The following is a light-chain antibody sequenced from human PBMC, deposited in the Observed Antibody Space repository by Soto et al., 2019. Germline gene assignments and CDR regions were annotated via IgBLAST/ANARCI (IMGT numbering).Light chain of an antibody. CDR2: AAS. CDR3: QKCKIAPFT. J-gene: IGKJ4*01. Sequence: DIQMTQSPSSLSAFVGDTVTITCRASQDISNFLAWYQQKPGKVPKLLIYAASTLQSGVPSRFSGSGSGTDFTLTISSLQPEDVATYYCQKCKIAPFTFGRGTKVEMK. CDR1: QDISNF. V-gene: IGKV1-27*01.